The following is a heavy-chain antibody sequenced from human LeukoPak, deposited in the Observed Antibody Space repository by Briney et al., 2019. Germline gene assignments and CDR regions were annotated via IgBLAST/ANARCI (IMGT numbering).Heavy chain of an antibody. J-gene: IGHJ5*02. D-gene: IGHD6-13*01. V-gene: IGHV1-24*01. Sequence: ASVKVSCKVSGYTLTELSMHWVRQAPGKGLEWMGGFDPEDGETIYAQKFQGRVTMTEDTSTDTAYMELSRLRSDDTAVYYCARGTLGKYSSNTNWFDPWGQGTLVTVSS. CDR2: FDPEDGET. CDR1: GYTLTELS. CDR3: ARGTLGKYSSNTNWFDP.